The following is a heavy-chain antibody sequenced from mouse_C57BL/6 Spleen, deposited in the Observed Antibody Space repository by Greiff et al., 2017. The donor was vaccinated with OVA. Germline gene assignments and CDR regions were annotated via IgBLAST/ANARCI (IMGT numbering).Heavy chain of an antibody. D-gene: IGHD4-1*01. CDR3: ARVNWDYFDY. CDR2: INYDGSST. J-gene: IGHJ2*01. CDR1: GFTFSDYY. Sequence: EVQLQESEGGLVQPGSSMKLSCTASGFTFSDYYMAWVRQVPEKGLEWVANINYDGSSTYYLDSLKSRFIISRDNAKNILYLQMSSLKSEDTATYYFARVNWDYFDYWGQGTTLTVSS. V-gene: IGHV5-16*01.